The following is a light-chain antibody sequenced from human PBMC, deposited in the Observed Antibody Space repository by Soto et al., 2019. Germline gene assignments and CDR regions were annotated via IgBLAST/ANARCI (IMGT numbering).Light chain of an antibody. CDR1: QNINNY. CDR3: QQYENLPT. V-gene: IGKV1-33*01. Sequence: IQVTQSPSSLSASVGDRVTITCQASQNINNYLNWYQQKPVRAPKLLIYDASNLEAGVPSRFRGSGSGTDFTFTISRLQPEDIATYYCQQYENLPTFGQGTRLEIK. CDR2: DAS. J-gene: IGKJ5*01.